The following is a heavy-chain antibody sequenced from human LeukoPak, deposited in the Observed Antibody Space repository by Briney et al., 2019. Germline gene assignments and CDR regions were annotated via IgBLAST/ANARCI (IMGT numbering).Heavy chain of an antibody. CDR1: GFTLKNYA. CDR3: AKDLDSSDRYAGKPADD. D-gene: IGHD6-19*01. J-gene: IGHJ4*02. Sequence: GGSLRLSCAAAGFTLKNYAMNWVRQAPGKGREWVALISADAKQTHYADLVKGRFTISRDISKNILYLQMNSLRVEDTAVYYCAKDLDSSDRYAGKPADDWGQGTLVTVSS. CDR2: ISADAKQT. V-gene: IGHV3-23*01.